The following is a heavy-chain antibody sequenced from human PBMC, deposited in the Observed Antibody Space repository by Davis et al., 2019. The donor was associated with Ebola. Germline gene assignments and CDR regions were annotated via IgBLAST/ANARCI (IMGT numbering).Heavy chain of an antibody. CDR2: ISSSSSTI. CDR3: ARKTEFDY. Sequence: GGSLRLSCAASGFPFTTYTLNWVRQAPGKGLEWVSYISSSSSTIYYADSVKGRFTISRDNSKNTLYLQMNSLRAEDTAVYYCARKTEFDYWGQGTLVTVSS. J-gene: IGHJ4*02. V-gene: IGHV3-48*01. CDR1: GFPFTTYT.